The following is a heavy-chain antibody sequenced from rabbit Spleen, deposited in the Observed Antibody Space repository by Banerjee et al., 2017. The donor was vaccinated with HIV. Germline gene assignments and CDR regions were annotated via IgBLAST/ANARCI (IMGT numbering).Heavy chain of an antibody. CDR1: GFSFSTSYW. CDR3: ASNHYVGGWDTYWDL. CDR2: IYTGSSGTT. J-gene: IGHJ6*01. D-gene: IGHD4-1*01. V-gene: IGHV1S45*01. Sequence: QEQLVESGGGLVQPEGSLTLTCTASGFSFSTSYWICWVRQAPGKGLEWIACIYTGSSGTTYYASWAKGRFTVSKTSSTTVTLQMTSLTAADTATYFCASNHYVGGWDTYWDLWGPGTLVTVS.